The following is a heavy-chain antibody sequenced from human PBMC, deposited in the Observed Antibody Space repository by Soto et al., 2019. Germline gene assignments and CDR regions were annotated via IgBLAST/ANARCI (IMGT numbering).Heavy chain of an antibody. CDR2: ISSSGSTI. Sequence: GGSLRLSCAASGFTFSSYEMNWVRQAPGKGLEWVSYISSSGSTIYYADSVKGRFTISRDNAKNSLYLQMNSLRAEDTAVYYCARGGYYDYVWGSYPSPDAFDIWGQGTMVT. CDR1: GFTFSSYE. D-gene: IGHD3-16*02. V-gene: IGHV3-48*03. CDR3: ARGGYYDYVWGSYPSPDAFDI. J-gene: IGHJ3*02.